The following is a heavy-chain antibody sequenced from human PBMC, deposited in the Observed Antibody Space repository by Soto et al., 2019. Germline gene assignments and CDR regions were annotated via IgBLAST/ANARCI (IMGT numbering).Heavy chain of an antibody. V-gene: IGHV4-61*03. J-gene: IGHJ5*01. CDR3: ARVETDRAGYAKNWFVS. D-gene: IGHD3-9*01. Sequence: QVHLEEAGPGLVKPSETLSLTCSVSGASVRSPSYYWSWIRQPPGKGLEWIGDISYSGRTNDNISDQSRVTISSDASKNHLSLTVTSVTTADTAVYFFARVETDRAGYAKNWFVSWGRGTLVTVSS. CDR1: GASVRSPSYY. CDR2: ISYSGRT.